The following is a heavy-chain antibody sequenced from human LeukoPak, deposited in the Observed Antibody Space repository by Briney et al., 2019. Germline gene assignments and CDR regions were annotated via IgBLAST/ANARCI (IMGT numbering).Heavy chain of an antibody. J-gene: IGHJ4*02. V-gene: IGHV4-38-2*02. D-gene: IGHD3-22*01. CDR2: IYHSGST. Sequence: PSETLSLTCTVSGYSISSGYYWGWIRQPPGKGLEWIGSIYHSGSTYYNPSLKSRVTISVDTSKNQFSLKLSSVTAADTAVYYCASTKTTYYYDSSGYYYVHYWGQGTLVTVSS. CDR3: ASTKTTYYYDSSGYYYVHY. CDR1: GYSISSGYY.